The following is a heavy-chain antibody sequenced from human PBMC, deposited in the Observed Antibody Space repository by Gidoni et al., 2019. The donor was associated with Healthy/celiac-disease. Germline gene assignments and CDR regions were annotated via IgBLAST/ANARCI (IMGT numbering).Heavy chain of an antibody. J-gene: IGHJ4*02. CDR1: GYSCPTSW. CDR3: ARSGGGWYGGFDH. CDR2: ICPVDADT. D-gene: IGHD6-19*01. V-gene: IGHV5-51*01. Sequence: ELQLAKSGAEVKKPGESLKISCTGAGYSCPTSWIGWVREMPGKGLEWMGLICPVDADTRYSPSFQGRVTISADKSISTAYLQLSSLKASDTAMYYWARSGGGWYGGFDHWGQGTLVTVSS.